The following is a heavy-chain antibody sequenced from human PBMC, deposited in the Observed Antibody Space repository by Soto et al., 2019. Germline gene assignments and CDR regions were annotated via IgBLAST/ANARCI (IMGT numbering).Heavy chain of an antibody. V-gene: IGHV4-4*07. CDR3: ARGGVATTFDY. CDR2: IYSSGIT. Sequence: PSETLSLTCTVSGGSISSYYWNWIRQPAGRGLEWIGRIYSSGITNYNPSLKSRGTMSVDTSNNHISLKLRSVTAADTAVYYCARGGVATTFDYWGQGIVVTVSS. D-gene: IGHD5-12*01. J-gene: IGHJ4*02. CDR1: GGSISSYY.